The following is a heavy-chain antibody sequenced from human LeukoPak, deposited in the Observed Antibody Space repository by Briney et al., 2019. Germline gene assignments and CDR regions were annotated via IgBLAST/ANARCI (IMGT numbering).Heavy chain of an antibody. V-gene: IGHV4-39*01. CDR3: ASLKYSSGWAGAFDI. D-gene: IGHD6-19*01. CDR1: GGSISDTIYY. J-gene: IGHJ3*02. CDR2: IYYSGST. Sequence: SEALSLTCTFSGGSISDTIYYWGWIRQPPGKGLEWIGSIYYSGSTYYNPSLKSRVTISGDTSKNQFSLKLTSVTAADTAVYYCASLKYSSGWAGAFDIWGQGTMVTVSS.